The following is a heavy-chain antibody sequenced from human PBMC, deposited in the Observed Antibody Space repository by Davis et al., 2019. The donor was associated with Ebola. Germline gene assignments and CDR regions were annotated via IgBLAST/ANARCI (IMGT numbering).Heavy chain of an antibody. CDR3: ARSKSGYSSGWISEYFQH. J-gene: IGHJ1*01. CDR1: GGSISSGGYY. D-gene: IGHD6-19*01. Sequence: SETLSLTCTVSGGSISSGGYYWSWIRQHPGKGLEWIGYIHYSGSTYYNPSLRTRVTISLDTSKNQFSLKLSSVTAADTAVYYCARSKSGYSSGWISEYFQHWGQGTLVTVSS. CDR2: IHYSGST. V-gene: IGHV4-31*03.